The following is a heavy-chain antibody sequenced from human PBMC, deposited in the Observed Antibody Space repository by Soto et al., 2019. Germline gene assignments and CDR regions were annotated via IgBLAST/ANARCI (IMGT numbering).Heavy chain of an antibody. CDR1: GGTFSSYA. Sequence: QVQLVQSGAEVKKPGSSVKVSCKASGGTFSSYAISWVRQAPGQGLEWMGGIIPIFGTANYALKFQGRITITADESTSTAYMELSSLISEDTAVYYCARAYYYDRSGYYYGGWFDPWGQGTLVTVSS. V-gene: IGHV1-69*01. CDR2: IIPIFGTA. J-gene: IGHJ5*02. D-gene: IGHD3-22*01. CDR3: ARAYYYDRSGYYYGGWFDP.